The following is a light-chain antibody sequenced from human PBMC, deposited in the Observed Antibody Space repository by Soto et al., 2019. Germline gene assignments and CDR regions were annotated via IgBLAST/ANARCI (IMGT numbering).Light chain of an antibody. J-gene: IGKJ1*01. Sequence: DIQMTPSPSTLSASVGDRVTITCRASQSVKSYLAWYQQKPGKAPKLLIYKASTLKSGVPSRFSGSGSGTEFTLTISSLQPEDFATYYCQQSYSTPPTFGQGTKVDIK. V-gene: IGKV1-5*03. CDR1: QSVKSY. CDR2: KAS. CDR3: QQSYSTPPT.